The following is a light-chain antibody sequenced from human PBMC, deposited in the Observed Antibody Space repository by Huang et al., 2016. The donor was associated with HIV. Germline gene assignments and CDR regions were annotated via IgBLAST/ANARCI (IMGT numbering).Light chain of an antibody. CDR2: NSS. J-gene: IGKJ1*01. CDR3: HQYNKWPPT. Sequence: ELVMTQSPATLSVSPGERATLSCRASQSVGNRLAWYQQKPGQPPRLLIYNSSPRATDIPPRFSGSASGTEFTLTISSLQSEDFAVYCCHQYNKWPPTFGQGTKVEIK. CDR1: QSVGNR. V-gene: IGKV3-15*01.